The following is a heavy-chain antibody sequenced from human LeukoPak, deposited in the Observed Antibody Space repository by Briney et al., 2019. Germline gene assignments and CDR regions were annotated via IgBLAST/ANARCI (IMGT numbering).Heavy chain of an antibody. CDR2: IKQDGSEK. D-gene: IGHD3-16*01. CDR3: ARLRVTFGGVNPIPYYFDY. Sequence: PGGSLRLSCAASGFTFSIYGMGWVRQAPGKGLEWVANIKQDGSEKYYVDSVKGRFTISRDNAKNSLYLQMNSLRAEDTAVYYCARLRVTFGGVNPIPYYFDYWGQGTLVTVSS. V-gene: IGHV3-7*01. CDR1: GFTFSIYG. J-gene: IGHJ4*02.